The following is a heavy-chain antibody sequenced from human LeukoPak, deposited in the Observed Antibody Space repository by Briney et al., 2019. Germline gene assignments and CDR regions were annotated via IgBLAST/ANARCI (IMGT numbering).Heavy chain of an antibody. J-gene: IGHJ4*02. CDR3: AKDLPSGWSFDY. Sequence: GGSLRLSCAASGFTFSSYGMHWVRQAPGKGLEWVAFIRYDGSNKYYADSVKGRFTISRDNSKNTLYLQMNSLRAEDTAVHYCAKDLPSGWSFDYWGQGTLVTVSS. CDR1: GFTFSSYG. CDR2: IRYDGSNK. V-gene: IGHV3-30*02. D-gene: IGHD6-19*01.